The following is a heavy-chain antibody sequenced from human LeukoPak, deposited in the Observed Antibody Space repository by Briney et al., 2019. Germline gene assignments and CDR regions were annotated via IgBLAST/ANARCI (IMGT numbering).Heavy chain of an antibody. CDR2: ISWNSGSI. CDR3: AKAPGGFDY. V-gene: IGHV3-9*01. CDR1: GFTFDDYA. J-gene: IGHJ4*02. D-gene: IGHD3-10*01. Sequence: PGRSLRLSCAASGFTFDDYAMHWVRQAPGKGLEWVSGISWNSGSIGYADSVKGRFTISRDNARNSLYLQMNSLRAEDTAVYYCAKAPGGFDYWGQGTLVTVSS.